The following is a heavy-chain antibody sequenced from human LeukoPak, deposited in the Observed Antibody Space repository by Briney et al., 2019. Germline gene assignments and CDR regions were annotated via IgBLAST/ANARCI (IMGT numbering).Heavy chain of an antibody. Sequence: PGGSLRLSCAASGFTASSNYMTWVRQAPGKGLEWVSVIYSGGSTYYADSVKGRFTISRDNSKNTLYLQMNGLRAEDTAVYYCARGPYRDGYNYGAFDIWGQGTMVTVSS. CDR3: ARGPYRDGYNYGAFDI. CDR1: GFTASSNY. J-gene: IGHJ3*02. V-gene: IGHV3-53*01. CDR2: IYSGGST. D-gene: IGHD5-24*01.